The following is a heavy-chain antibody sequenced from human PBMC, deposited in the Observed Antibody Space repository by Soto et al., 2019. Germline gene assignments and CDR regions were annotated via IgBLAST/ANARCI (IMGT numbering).Heavy chain of an antibody. CDR2: MYHSGST. CDR1: GGSISSGGYS. CDR3: PRVTDF. J-gene: IGHJ4*02. Sequence: SETLSLTCAVSGGSISSGGYSWSWIRQPPGKGLEWIGYMYHSGSTYYNPSLKSRVTISIDRSKNQFSLKLSSVTAADTAVYYCPRVTDFRGQGILVTVSS. V-gene: IGHV4-30-2*01.